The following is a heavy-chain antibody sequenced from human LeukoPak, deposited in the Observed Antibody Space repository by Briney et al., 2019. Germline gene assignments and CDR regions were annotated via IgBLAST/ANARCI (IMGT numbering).Heavy chain of an antibody. CDR3: SRTGYFDI. Sequence: PGGSLGLSCAASGFTFSSYSMNWVRQAPGKGLEWVSSISSSGNYISYVDSVKGRFTISRDNAKNSLSLQMNSLRAEDTAVFYCSRTGYFDIWGQGTMVTVSS. CDR1: GFTFSSYS. D-gene: IGHD2-15*01. J-gene: IGHJ3*02. V-gene: IGHV3-21*01. CDR2: ISSSGNYI.